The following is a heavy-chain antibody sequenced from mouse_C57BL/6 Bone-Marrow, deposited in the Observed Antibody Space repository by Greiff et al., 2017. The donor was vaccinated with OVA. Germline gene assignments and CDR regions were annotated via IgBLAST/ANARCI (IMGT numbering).Heavy chain of an antibody. CDR3: AREGDYGSSFYYYAMDY. V-gene: IGHV1-81*01. J-gene: IGHJ4*01. Sequence: QVQLQQSGAELARPGASVKLSCKASGYTFTSYGIRWVKQRTGQGLEWIGEIYPRSGNTYYNEKFKGKATLTADKSSSTAYMELRSLTSEDSAVYFCAREGDYGSSFYYYAMDYWGQGTSVTVSS. CDR2: IYPRSGNT. CDR1: GYTFTSYG. D-gene: IGHD1-1*01.